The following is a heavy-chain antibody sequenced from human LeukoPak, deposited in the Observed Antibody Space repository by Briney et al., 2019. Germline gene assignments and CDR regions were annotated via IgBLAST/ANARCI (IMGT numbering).Heavy chain of an antibody. CDR3: TGEPEQQLVRAWFDP. CDR2: TYYRSKWFN. D-gene: IGHD6-13*01. J-gene: IGHJ5*02. V-gene: IGHV6-1*01. Sequence: SQTLSLTCVISGDSVSSNSAAWNWIRQSPSRGLEWLGRTYYRSKWFNDYAVSVKSRITIKPDTSKNQFSLQLNSVTPEDTAVYYCTGEPEQQLVRAWFDPWGQGTLVAVSS. CDR1: GDSVSSNSAA.